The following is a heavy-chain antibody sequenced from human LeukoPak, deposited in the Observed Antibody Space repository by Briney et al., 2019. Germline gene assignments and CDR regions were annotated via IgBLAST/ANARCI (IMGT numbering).Heavy chain of an antibody. V-gene: IGHV1-69*05. Sequence: SVKVSCKASGGTFSSYAIIWVRQAPGQGLEWMGRIIPIFGTANYAQKFQGRVTITTDDSTSTAYVELSSLRSEDTAVYYCARVGCSSTSYPSSAGDYSGQGTLVTVSS. J-gene: IGHJ4*02. CDR2: IIPIFGTA. D-gene: IGHD2-2*01. CDR1: GGTFSSYA. CDR3: ARVGCSSTSYPSSAGDY.